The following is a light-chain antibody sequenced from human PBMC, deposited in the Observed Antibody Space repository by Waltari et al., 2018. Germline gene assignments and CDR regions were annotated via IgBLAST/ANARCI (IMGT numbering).Light chain of an antibody. CDR2: WAS. V-gene: IGKV4-1*01. Sequence: SVLYDSNNKDYLAWYQQKPGQPPKLLISWASTRESGVPDRFSGSGSETDFTLTISSLQAEDVAVYYCQQYYSNPHTFGPGTRVAIK. CDR1: SVLYDSNNKDY. J-gene: IGKJ3*01. CDR3: QQYYSNPHT.